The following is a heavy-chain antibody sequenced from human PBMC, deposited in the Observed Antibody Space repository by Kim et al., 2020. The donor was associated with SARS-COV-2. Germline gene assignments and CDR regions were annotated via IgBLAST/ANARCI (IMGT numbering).Heavy chain of an antibody. J-gene: IGHJ6*02. CDR2: ISRSGSTI. CDR1: GFTFSSYE. V-gene: IGHV3-48*03. CDR3: ARVGCSGSCNYAYYYGMDV. Sequence: GGSLRLSCAASGFTFSSYEMNWVRQAPGKGLEWVSYISRSGSTIYYTDSVKGRFAISRDNAKKSLYLQMNSLRAEDTAVYYCARVGCSGSCNYAYYYGMDVWGQGTTVTVSS. D-gene: IGHD2-15*01.